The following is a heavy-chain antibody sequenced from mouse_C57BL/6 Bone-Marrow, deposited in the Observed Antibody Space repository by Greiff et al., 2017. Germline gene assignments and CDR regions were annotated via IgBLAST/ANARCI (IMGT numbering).Heavy chain of an antibody. Sequence: VQLQQSGPELVKPGASVKLSCKASGYTFTSYAINWVKQRPGQGLEWIGWIYPRAGSTKYNEKFKGKATLTVDTSSSTAYMELHSLTSEDSAVYFCARSWWAWFAYWGQGTLVTVSA. J-gene: IGHJ3*01. CDR3: ARSWWAWFAY. D-gene: IGHD1-1*02. V-gene: IGHV1-85*01. CDR1: GYTFTSYA. CDR2: IYPRAGST.